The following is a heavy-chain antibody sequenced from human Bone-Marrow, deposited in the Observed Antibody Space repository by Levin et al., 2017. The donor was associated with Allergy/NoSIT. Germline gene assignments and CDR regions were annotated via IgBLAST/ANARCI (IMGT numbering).Heavy chain of an antibody. CDR3: TRAYTVRQYFQH. CDR1: GFTFGDYA. J-gene: IGHJ1*01. V-gene: IGHV3-49*04. D-gene: IGHD4-17*01. CDR2: IRSKAYGGTT. Sequence: PGGSLRLSCTASGFTFGDYAMSWVRQAPGKGLEWVGFIRSKAYGGTTEYAASVKGRFTISRDDSKSIAYLQMNSLKTEDTAVYYCTRAYTVRQYFQHWGQGTLVTVSS.